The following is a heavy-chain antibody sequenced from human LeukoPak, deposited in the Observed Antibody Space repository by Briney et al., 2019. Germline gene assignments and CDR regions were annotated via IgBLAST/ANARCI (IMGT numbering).Heavy chain of an antibody. J-gene: IGHJ4*02. D-gene: IGHD6-13*01. CDR1: GGSISSGGYY. CDR3: ARRAGLVQGFDY. Sequence: SETLSLTCTVSGGSISSGGYYWSWLRQHPGKGLEWIGYIYYSGSTYYNPSLKSRVTISVDTSKNQFSLKLSSVTAADTAVYYCARRAGLVQGFDYWAREPWSPSPQ. V-gene: IGHV4-31*03. CDR2: IYYSGST.